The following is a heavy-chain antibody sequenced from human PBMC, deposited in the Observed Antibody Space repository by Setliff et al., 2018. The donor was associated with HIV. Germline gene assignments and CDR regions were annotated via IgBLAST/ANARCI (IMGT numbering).Heavy chain of an antibody. CDR2: ISPDGSSTI. J-gene: IGHJ4*02. V-gene: IGHV3-48*04. Sequence: PGGSLRLSCAASGFTFSNNWIHWVRQTAEKGLVWVSRISPDGSSTIYYADSVKGRFTISRDNAKNSLYLQMNSLRAEDTAVYYCAKTPSSGWYSLYLDYWGQGTLVTVSS. CDR1: GFTFSNNW. D-gene: IGHD6-19*01. CDR3: AKTPSSGWYSLYLDY.